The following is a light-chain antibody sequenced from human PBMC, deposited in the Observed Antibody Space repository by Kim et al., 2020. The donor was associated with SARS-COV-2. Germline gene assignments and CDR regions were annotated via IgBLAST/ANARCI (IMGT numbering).Light chain of an antibody. CDR2: SAS. Sequence: DIQMTQSPSSLSASVGDRVTITCRAGQTIHSFLNWYQQKPGKAPKLLMYSASSLQSGVPSRFSGSGSGTDFTLTISSLQPEDFATYYCQQSYNSPYTFGQGTKLEI. J-gene: IGKJ2*01. CDR3: QQSYNSPYT. CDR1: QTIHSF. V-gene: IGKV1-39*01.